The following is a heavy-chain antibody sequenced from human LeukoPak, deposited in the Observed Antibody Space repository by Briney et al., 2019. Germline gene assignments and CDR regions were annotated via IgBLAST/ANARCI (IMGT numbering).Heavy chain of an antibody. D-gene: IGHD6-13*01. V-gene: IGHV3-23*01. CDR3: AKVECSNTWSSRSWYFDL. CDR2: ISSGESTT. CDR1: GFSISRYA. Sequence: PGGSLRLSCAASGFSISRYAMNWVRQAPGKGLEWVSGISSGESTTYYADSVKGRFTISRDNSKNTLYLQMTSLRAEDTAVFYCAKVECSNTWSSRSWYFDLWGRGTLVTVSS. J-gene: IGHJ2*01.